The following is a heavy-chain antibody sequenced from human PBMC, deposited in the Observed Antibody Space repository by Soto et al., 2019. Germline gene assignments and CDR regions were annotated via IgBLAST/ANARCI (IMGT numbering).Heavy chain of an antibody. CDR2: INHSEST. CDR3: ARARKPMTGYYNVRWFDP. J-gene: IGHJ5*02. Sequence: SGTLSLTCAVYGGSFSGYYWSWIRQPPGKGLEWIGEINHSESTNYNPSLKTRGTISVDTSKSQFSLKLSSVTAANTAVYSCARARKPMTGYYNVRWFDPWGQGTLVTVSS. D-gene: IGHD3-9*01. CDR1: GGSFSGYY. V-gene: IGHV4-34*01.